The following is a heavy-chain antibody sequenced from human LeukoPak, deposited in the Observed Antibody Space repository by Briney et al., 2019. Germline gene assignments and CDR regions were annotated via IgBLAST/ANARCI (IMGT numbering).Heavy chain of an antibody. Sequence: PGGSLRLSCAASGFTFSSYGMHWVRQAPGKGLEWVAAIWYDGSNKYYADSVKGRFTISRDNSKNTLYLQMNSLRAEDTAVYYCARVEGNYGDYVRFDYWGQGTLVTVSS. CDR2: IWYDGSNK. CDR1: GFTFSSYG. D-gene: IGHD4-17*01. CDR3: ARVEGNYGDYVRFDY. J-gene: IGHJ4*02. V-gene: IGHV3-33*01.